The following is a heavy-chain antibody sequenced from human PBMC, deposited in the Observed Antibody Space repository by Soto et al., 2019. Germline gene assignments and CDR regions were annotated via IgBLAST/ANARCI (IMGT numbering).Heavy chain of an antibody. V-gene: IGHV3-23*01. D-gene: IGHD3-10*01. CDR2: ISGSGGST. CDR3: AKAITMVRGPTVSDAFDI. CDR1: GXTFSSYA. J-gene: IGHJ3*02. Sequence: GSLRLSCAASGXTFSSYAMSWVRQAPGKGLEWVSAISGSGGSTYYADSVKGRFTISRDNSKNTLYLQMNSLRAEDTAVYYCAKAITMVRGPTVSDAFDIWGQGTMGPVSS.